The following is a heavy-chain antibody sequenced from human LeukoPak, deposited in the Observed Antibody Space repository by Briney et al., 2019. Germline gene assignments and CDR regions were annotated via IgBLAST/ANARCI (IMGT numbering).Heavy chain of an antibody. V-gene: IGHV1-2*02. J-gene: IGHJ4*02. CDR1: GYTFTGYH. D-gene: IGHD5-24*01. CDR2: IIPKSGDT. Sequence: GASVKVSCKASGYTFTGYHMHWVRQAPGQGLEWMGWIIPKSGDTSYAPKFEGRVIMTRDTSISTVYMELSSLRSDDTAVYYCARGPSSDGWFYWGQGTLVTVSS. CDR3: ARGPSSDGWFY.